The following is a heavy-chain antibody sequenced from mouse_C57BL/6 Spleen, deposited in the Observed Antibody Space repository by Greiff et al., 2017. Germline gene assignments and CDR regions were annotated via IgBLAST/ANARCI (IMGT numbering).Heavy chain of an antibody. CDR1: GFTFSDYG. Sequence: EVMLVESGGGLVKPGGSLKLSCAASGFTFSDYGMHWVRQAPEKGLEWVAYISSGSSTIYYADTVKGRFTISRDNAKNTLFLHMTSLRAEDTAMYYCARPERAMDYWGQGTSVTVSS. V-gene: IGHV5-17*01. CDR3: ARPERAMDY. J-gene: IGHJ4*01. CDR2: ISSGSSTI.